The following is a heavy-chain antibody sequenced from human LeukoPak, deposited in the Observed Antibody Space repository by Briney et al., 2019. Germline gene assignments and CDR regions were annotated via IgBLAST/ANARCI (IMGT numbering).Heavy chain of an antibody. V-gene: IGHV4-61*02. Sequence: PSETLSLTCTVSGGSISSGNYYWSWIRQPAGKGLECIGRIYTHGSTNYNPSLKSRVTISVDTSKNQFSLRLSSVTAADTAVYYCARSRFSYYDPSGSVGGAFDIWGQGTMVTVSS. J-gene: IGHJ3*02. CDR2: IYTHGST. CDR3: ARSRFSYYDPSGSVGGAFDI. D-gene: IGHD3-22*01. CDR1: GGSISSGNYY.